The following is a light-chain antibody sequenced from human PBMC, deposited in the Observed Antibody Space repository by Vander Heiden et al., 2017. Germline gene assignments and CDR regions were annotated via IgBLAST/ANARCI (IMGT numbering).Light chain of an antibody. V-gene: IGLV3-25*03. J-gene: IGLJ2*01. Sequence: SYELTQPPSVSVSPGQTARITCSGDALPKQYAYWYQQKAGQAPVLVIYKDSERPSGIPERFSGSSSGTTVTLTISGVQAEDEADYYCQSADSSGPRVFGGGTKLTVL. CDR3: QSADSSGPRV. CDR2: KDS. CDR1: ALPKQY.